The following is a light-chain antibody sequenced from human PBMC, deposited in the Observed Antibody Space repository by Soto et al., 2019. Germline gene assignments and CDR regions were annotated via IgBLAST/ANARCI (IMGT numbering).Light chain of an antibody. CDR3: QHYNSYSEA. J-gene: IGKJ1*01. V-gene: IGKV1-5*03. Sequence: DIQMTQSRSTLSVSVGDRVTITWGASQTISSWLAWYQQKPGKAPKLLIYKASTLKSGVPSRFSGSGSGTEFTLTISSLQPDDFATYYCQHYNSYSEAFGQGTMVDVK. CDR1: QTISSW. CDR2: KAS.